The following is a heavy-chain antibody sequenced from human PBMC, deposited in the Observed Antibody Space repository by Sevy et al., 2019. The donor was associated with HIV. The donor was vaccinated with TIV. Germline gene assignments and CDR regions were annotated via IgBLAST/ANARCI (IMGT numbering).Heavy chain of an antibody. D-gene: IGHD3-22*01. V-gene: IGHV3-48*03. J-gene: IGHJ5*02. CDR1: GFTSSSYE. CDR2: ISSSGTTI. Sequence: GGSLRLSCAASGFTSSSYEMTWVRQAPGKGLEWISSISSSGTTIYYGDSVEGRFTISRDNPKNSLYLQMNSLRAEDTAVYYCARKGGAYDIGFDPWGQGTLVTVSS. CDR3: ARKGGAYDIGFDP.